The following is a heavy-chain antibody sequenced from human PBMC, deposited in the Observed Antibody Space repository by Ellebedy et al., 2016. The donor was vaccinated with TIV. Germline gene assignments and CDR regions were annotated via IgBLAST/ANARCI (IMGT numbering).Heavy chain of an antibody. J-gene: IGHJ4*02. D-gene: IGHD5-12*01. CDR2: LDSDGHTT. CDR1: GFTFSYYW. V-gene: IGHV3-74*01. CDR3: ARDGDHHVDLDN. Sequence: GESLKISCTASGFTFSYYWMHWVRQAPGKGLEGVSRLDSDGHTTRYADLVEGRFTISRDNAKNTLYLQMNSLRAEDTALYYCARDGDHHVDLDNWGQGTLVTVSS.